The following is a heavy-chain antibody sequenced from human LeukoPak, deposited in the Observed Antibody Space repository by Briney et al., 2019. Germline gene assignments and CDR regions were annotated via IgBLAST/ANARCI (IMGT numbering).Heavy chain of an antibody. J-gene: IGHJ4*02. D-gene: IGHD4-23*01. V-gene: IGHV3-66*01. CDR3: AKDRGYGGSIDY. CDR1: GFTVSSNY. CDR2: IYDGGFT. Sequence: GGSLRLPCAASGFTVSSNYMAWVRQAPGKGLEWVSVIYDGGFTDYTDSVKGRFTISRDNSKNTLYLQMNSLRADDTAVYYCAKDRGYGGSIDYWGQGTLVTVSS.